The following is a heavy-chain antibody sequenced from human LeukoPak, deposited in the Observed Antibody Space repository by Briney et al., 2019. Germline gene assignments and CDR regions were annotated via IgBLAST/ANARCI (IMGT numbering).Heavy chain of an antibody. CDR1: GGSFSGYY. J-gene: IGHJ5*02. V-gene: IGHV4-34*01. CDR2: INHSGST. D-gene: IGHD2-2*01. Sequence: SETLSLTCAVYGGSFSGYYWSWIRQPPGKGLEWIGEINHSGSTNYNPSLKSRVTISVDTSKNQFSLKLSSVTAADTAVYYCARGLGVLVPAATETGVGNWFDPWGQGTLVTVSS. CDR3: ARGLGVLVPAATETGVGNWFDP.